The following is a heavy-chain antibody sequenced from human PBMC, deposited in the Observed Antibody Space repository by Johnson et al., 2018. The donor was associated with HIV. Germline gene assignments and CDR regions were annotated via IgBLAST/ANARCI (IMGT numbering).Heavy chain of an antibody. Sequence: VQLVESGGGVVQPGGSLRLSCAASGFTFDDYAMHWVRQAPGKGLEWVSGIGWNSGNIVYADSVKGRFTISRDNAKNSLYLQMNSLKTEDTAVYYCAKDVEYCTGGVCPYDAFDIWGQGTMVTVSS. CDR1: GFTFDDYA. J-gene: IGHJ3*02. V-gene: IGHV3-9*01. CDR2: IGWNSGNI. CDR3: AKDVEYCTGGVCPYDAFDI. D-gene: IGHD2-8*02.